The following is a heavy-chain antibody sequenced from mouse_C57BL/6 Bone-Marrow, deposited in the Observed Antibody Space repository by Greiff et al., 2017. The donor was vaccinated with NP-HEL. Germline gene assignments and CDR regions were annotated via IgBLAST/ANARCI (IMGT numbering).Heavy chain of an antibody. CDR1: GYTFTSYW. J-gene: IGHJ4*01. Sequence: QVQLLQSGAELAKPGASVKLSCKASGYTFTSYWMNWVQQRPGQGLEWIGYINPSGGYTKYNQKFKDKATLTTDKSSSTADMQLGSRTYEDSAVYNSYAMDYWGQGTSVTVSS. CDR3: YAMDY. V-gene: IGHV1-7*01. CDR2: INPSGGYT.